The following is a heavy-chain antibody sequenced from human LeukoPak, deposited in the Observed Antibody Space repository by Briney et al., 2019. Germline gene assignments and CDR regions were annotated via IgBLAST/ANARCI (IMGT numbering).Heavy chain of an antibody. Sequence: PGGSLRLSCAASGFTFSSYGVNWVRQAPGKGLEWLSYISSSGDTIYYADSVKGRFTISRDNAKSLLYLQMNSLRAEDTALYYCARASLRYCSGGNCPDFDFWRQGTLVTVSS. J-gene: IGHJ4*02. CDR1: GFTFSSYG. CDR2: ISSSGDTI. CDR3: ARASLRYCSGGNCPDFDF. V-gene: IGHV3-48*03. D-gene: IGHD2-15*01.